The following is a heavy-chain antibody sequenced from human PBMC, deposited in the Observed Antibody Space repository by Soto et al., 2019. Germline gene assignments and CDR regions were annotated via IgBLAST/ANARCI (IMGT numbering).Heavy chain of an antibody. CDR3: ARAEYYDFWSGYYYYGMDV. J-gene: IGHJ6*02. V-gene: IGHV4-34*01. Sequence: SETLSLTCAVYVGSFSGYYWSWIRQPPGKGLEWIGEINHSGSTNYNPSLKSRVTISVDTSKNQFSLKLSSVTAADTAVYYCARAEYYDFWSGYYYYGMDVWGQGTTVTVSS. D-gene: IGHD3-3*01. CDR2: INHSGST. CDR1: VGSFSGYY.